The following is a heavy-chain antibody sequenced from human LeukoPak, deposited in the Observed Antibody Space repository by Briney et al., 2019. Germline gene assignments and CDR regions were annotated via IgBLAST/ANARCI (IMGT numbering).Heavy chain of an antibody. Sequence: GGSLRLSCAASGFTFSSYAMSWVRQAPGKGLEWVSAISGSGGSTYYADSVKGRFTISRDNSKNTLFLQMDSLRAEDTAVYYCARVSYDILTGYHDAFDIWGQGTMVTVSS. CDR1: GFTFSSYA. CDR3: ARVSYDILTGYHDAFDI. CDR2: ISGSGGST. D-gene: IGHD3-9*01. J-gene: IGHJ3*02. V-gene: IGHV3-23*01.